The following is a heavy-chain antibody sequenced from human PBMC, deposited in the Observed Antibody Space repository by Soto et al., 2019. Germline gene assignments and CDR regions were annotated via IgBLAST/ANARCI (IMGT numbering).Heavy chain of an antibody. Sequence: ASVKVSCKVSGYTLTELSMHWVLQAPGKGLEWMGGFDPEDGETIYAQKFQGRVTMTEDTSTDTAYMELSSLRSEDTAVYYCATGGTLLRFLEWSIDYWGQGTLVTVSS. CDR2: FDPEDGET. D-gene: IGHD3-3*01. J-gene: IGHJ4*02. V-gene: IGHV1-24*01. CDR3: ATGGTLLRFLEWSIDY. CDR1: GYTLTELS.